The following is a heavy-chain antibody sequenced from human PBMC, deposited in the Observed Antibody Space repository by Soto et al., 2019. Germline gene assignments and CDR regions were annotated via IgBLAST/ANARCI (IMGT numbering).Heavy chain of an antibody. V-gene: IGHV4-4*02. CDR3: ARDLDRYCSVTSCHAMDV. J-gene: IGHJ6*02. D-gene: IGHD2-15*01. Sequence: SETLSLTCVVSGGSIRSTNWWAWVRQTPGKGLEWIGEVYHNGTSNYNPSLKGRATISVDRSKDQVSLRLNSVIDADTAVYYCARDLDRYCSVTSCHAMDVWGQGTPVTV. CDR1: GGSIRSTNW. CDR2: VYHNGTS.